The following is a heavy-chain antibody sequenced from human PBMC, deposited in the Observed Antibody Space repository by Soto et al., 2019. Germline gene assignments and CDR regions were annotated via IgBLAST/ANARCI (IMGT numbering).Heavy chain of an antibody. CDR2: ISGSGGRT. D-gene: IGHD4-17*01. V-gene: IGHV3-23*01. Sequence: EVQLLESGGGLVQPGGSLRLSCAASGFTFSSYAMSWVRQAPGKGLEWVSGISGSGGRTYYADSVKGRFTVSRDNSKNTLYLRMNGLRDEDTAVYYCAKEVPHDYGAYYGYWGQGTLVPVPS. CDR1: GFTFSSYA. J-gene: IGHJ4*02. CDR3: AKEVPHDYGAYYGY.